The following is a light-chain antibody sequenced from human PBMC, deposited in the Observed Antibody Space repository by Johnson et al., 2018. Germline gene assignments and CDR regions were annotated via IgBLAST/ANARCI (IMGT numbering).Light chain of an antibody. Sequence: QSLLTQPPSVSAAPGQKVTISCSGSSSNIGNNYVSWYQQLPGTAPKLLIYENNKRPSGIPDRFSGSKSGTSATLGITGLQTGDEADYYCGKGDSSLGAGNVFGTGTKVTVL. V-gene: IGLV1-51*02. CDR1: SSNIGNNY. CDR2: ENN. CDR3: GKGDSSLGAGNV. J-gene: IGLJ1*01.